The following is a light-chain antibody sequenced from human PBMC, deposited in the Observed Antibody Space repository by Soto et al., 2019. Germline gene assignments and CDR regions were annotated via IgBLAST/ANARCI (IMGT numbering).Light chain of an antibody. CDR1: QSVTSNY. CDR3: HQYGRSPRGT. Sequence: DIVLTQSPVTLSLSPWERATLSCRASQSVTSNYLAWYQQKPGQAPRLLMYGTSSRATGIPDRFSGSGSGTDFTLTISSLEPEDFAVYYCHQYGRSPRGTFGQGTKVDIK. V-gene: IGKV3-20*01. CDR2: GTS. J-gene: IGKJ1*01.